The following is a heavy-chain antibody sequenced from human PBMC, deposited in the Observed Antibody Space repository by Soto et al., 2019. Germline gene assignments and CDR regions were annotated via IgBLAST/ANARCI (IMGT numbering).Heavy chain of an antibody. CDR3: ARGIPGYYGKDV. CDR2: IKGDGSRI. Sequence: EVQLVESGGGLVQPGGSLRLSCAASGFTFSNYWIHWVSQAPGKGLAWVSRIKGDGSRIDYADSVKGRFTISRDNAKNTVYVQMNSLGDEDASVYYCARGIPGYYGKDVWGQGTTVTVSS. D-gene: IGHD2-2*02. V-gene: IGHV3-74*01. CDR1: GFTFSNYW. J-gene: IGHJ6*01.